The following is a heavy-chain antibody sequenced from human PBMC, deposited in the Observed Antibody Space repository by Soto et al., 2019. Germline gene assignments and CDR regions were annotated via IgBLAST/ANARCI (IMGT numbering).Heavy chain of an antibody. V-gene: IGHV3-23*01. CDR1: GFSFTNFA. J-gene: IGHJ4*02. CDR3: AKIHFVRVGSGRGYFDY. Sequence: EVQLLESGGGLVQPGGSLRLSCAASGFSFTNFAMSCVRQAPGKGLEWVSVISGSGGATTYYADSVKGRFTISRDNSKNTLWLQMNSLRDEDTALYYCAKIHFVRVGSGRGYFDYWGQGTLVIVSS. CDR2: ISGSGGATT. D-gene: IGHD3-16*01.